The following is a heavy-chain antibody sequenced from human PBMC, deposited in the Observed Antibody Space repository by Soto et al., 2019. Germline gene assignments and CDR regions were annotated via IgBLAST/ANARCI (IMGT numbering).Heavy chain of an antibody. CDR3: ARDRSTYGGGGTGEVKENWFDP. V-gene: IGHV4-59*01. Sequence: QVQLQESGPGLVKASETLSLICTVSGGSISHYYWSWIRQSPGKGLEWIGYAYYSGSTDYNPSLKSRVTISVDTSKNQVSLKLNSVTTADTAVYYCARDRSTYGGGGTGEVKENWFDPWGPGTLVTVSS. CDR1: GGSISHYY. J-gene: IGHJ5*02. CDR2: AYYSGST. D-gene: IGHD2-8*01.